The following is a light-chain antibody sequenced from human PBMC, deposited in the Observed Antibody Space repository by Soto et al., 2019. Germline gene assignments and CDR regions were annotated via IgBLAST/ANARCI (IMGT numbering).Light chain of an antibody. CDR3: SSYTSRNNWV. CDR2: EVS. J-gene: IGLJ3*02. V-gene: IGLV2-14*01. CDR1: SSDVGAYNY. Sequence: QSALTQPRSVSGSPGQSVTISCTGTSSDVGAYNYVSWYQQHPGKAPKLMIYEVSNRPSGVSNRFSGSKSGNTASLTISGLQAEDEADYYCSSYTSRNNWVFGGGTQLTVL.